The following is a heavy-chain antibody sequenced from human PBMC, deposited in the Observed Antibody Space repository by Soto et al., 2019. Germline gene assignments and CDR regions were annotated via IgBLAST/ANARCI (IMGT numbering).Heavy chain of an antibody. Sequence: GGSLRLSCAASGFTFSSYAMSWVRQAPGKGLEWVSAISGSGGSTYYADSVKGRFNLSNHNSKDPLYLQMNSLRAEDTAVYSCAKEGPKPRKTTVTESLWGQGTRGTLSP. CDR3: AKEGPKPRKTTVTESL. CDR2: ISGSGGST. V-gene: IGHV3-23*01. J-gene: IGHJ4*02. D-gene: IGHD4-17*01. CDR1: GFTFSSYA.